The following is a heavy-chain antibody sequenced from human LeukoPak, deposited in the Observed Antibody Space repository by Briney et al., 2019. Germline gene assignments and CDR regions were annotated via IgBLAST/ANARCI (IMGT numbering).Heavy chain of an antibody. V-gene: IGHV4-39*01. CDR2: FYYSGST. Sequence: SETLSLTCTVSGGSITSSNYYWGWICQPPGKGLEWIGSFYYSGSTNYNPSLKSRVTISVDTSKNQFSLKLSSVTAADTAVYYCVYYYGSGSVEYWGQGTLVTVSS. D-gene: IGHD3-10*01. CDR3: VYYYGSGSVEY. J-gene: IGHJ4*02. CDR1: GGSITSSNYY.